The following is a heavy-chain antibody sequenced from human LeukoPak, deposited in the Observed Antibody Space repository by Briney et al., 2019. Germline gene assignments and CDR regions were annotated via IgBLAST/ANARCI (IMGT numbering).Heavy chain of an antibody. CDR1: GYTFSYYY. CDR3: ARDRGVAAAGLLDP. CDR2: INPNNGDT. Sequence: ASVKVSCKSSGYTFSYYYIHWVRQAPGQGLEWIGWINPNNGDTNYAQSFRGRVTLTRDTSSTTVYMELTRLTSDNTAVFYCARDRGVAAAGLLDPWGQGTLVTVSS. J-gene: IGHJ5*02. V-gene: IGHV1-2*02. D-gene: IGHD6-13*01.